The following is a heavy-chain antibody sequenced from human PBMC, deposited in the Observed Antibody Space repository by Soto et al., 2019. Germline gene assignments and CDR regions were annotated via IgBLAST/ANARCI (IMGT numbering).Heavy chain of an antibody. CDR2: IIPIFGTA. Sequence: SVKVSCKASGGTFSSYAISWVRQAPGQGLEWMGGIIPIFGTANYAQKFQGRVTITADESTSTAYMELSSLRSEDTAVYYCARGYYCSSTSCYGLYYYGMDVWGQGTTVTVS. D-gene: IGHD2-2*01. V-gene: IGHV1-69*13. CDR1: GGTFSSYA. J-gene: IGHJ6*02. CDR3: ARGYYCSSTSCYGLYYYGMDV.